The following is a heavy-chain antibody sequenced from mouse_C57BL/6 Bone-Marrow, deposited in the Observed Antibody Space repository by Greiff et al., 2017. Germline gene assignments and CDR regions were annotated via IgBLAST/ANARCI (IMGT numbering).Heavy chain of an antibody. J-gene: IGHJ3*01. CDR2: IDPETGGT. CDR3: TSPPYGNYGFAY. CDR1: GYTFTDYE. Sequence: QVQLQQSGAELVRPGASVTLSCKASGYTFTDYEMHWVKQTPVHGLEWIGAIDPETGGTAYNQKFKGKAILTADKSSSTADMELRSLTSEDSAVYYCTSPPYGNYGFAYWGQGTLVTVAA. D-gene: IGHD2-1*01. V-gene: IGHV1-15*01.